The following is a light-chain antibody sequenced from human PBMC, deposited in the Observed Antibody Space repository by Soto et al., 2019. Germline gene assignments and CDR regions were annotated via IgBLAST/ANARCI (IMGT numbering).Light chain of an antibody. CDR3: LQYGGSPLM. Sequence: EVVLTQSPGTLSLSPGDRATLSCGASQSVTSKLAWYQQKPGQAPRLLISGASNRATGIPDRFSGSGSGTGFPLAISRLEPDVFALCFCLQYGGSPLMLGLGT. CDR2: GAS. V-gene: IGKV3-20*01. CDR1: QSVTSK. J-gene: IGKJ4*02.